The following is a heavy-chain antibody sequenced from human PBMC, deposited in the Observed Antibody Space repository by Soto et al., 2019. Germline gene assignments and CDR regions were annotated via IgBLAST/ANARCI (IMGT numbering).Heavy chain of an antibody. CDR1: GYTLTELS. CDR2: FDPEDGET. J-gene: IGHJ4*02. Sequence: EASVKVSCKVSGYTLTELSMHWVRQAPGKGLEWMGYFDPEDGETTYAQKFQGRVTMTKDTSTDTAYMELSSLRSEDTAVYYRATGFCGGECFRFDYWGQGTLVTVSS. D-gene: IGHD2-21*01. CDR3: ATGFCGGECFRFDY. V-gene: IGHV1-24*01.